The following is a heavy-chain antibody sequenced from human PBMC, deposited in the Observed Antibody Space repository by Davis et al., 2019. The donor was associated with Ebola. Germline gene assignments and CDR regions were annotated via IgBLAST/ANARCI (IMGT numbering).Heavy chain of an antibody. CDR1: GYTFTSYG. V-gene: IGHV1-18*01. D-gene: IGHD3-3*01. J-gene: IGHJ6*02. CDR3: ARQQITIFSGMDV. Sequence: AASVKVSCKASGYTFTSYGISWVRQAPGQGLEWMGWISAYNGNTNYAQKLQGRVTMTTDTSTSTAYMELRSLRSDDTAMYYCARQQITIFSGMDVWGQGTTVTVSS. CDR2: ISAYNGNT.